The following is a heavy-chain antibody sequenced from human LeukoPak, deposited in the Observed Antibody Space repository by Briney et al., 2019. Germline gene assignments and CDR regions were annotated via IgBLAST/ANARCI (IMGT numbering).Heavy chain of an antibody. D-gene: IGHD2-15*01. V-gene: IGHV1-18*01. CDR1: GYTFTSYG. CDR3: ARGSCSGGSCYSID. J-gene: IGHJ4*02. Sequence: ASVTVSCKASGYTFTSYGISWVRQAPGQGLEWMGWISAYNGNTNYAQKLQGRVTMTTDTSTSTAYMELRSLRSDDTAVYYCARGSCSGGSCYSIDWGQGTLVTVSS. CDR2: ISAYNGNT.